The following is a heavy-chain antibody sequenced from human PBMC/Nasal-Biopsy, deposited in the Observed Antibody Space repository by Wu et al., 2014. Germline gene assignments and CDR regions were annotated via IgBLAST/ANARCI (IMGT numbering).Heavy chain of an antibody. D-gene: IGHD1-7*01. V-gene: IGHV4-39*01. CDR2: IYYTGTA. Sequence: TLSLTCTVSGDSLSRSSYHWAWIRQPQARELEWIGTIYYTGTAYYKTSLKSRVTMSIDSSKSQFSLKLTSVTAGDTAVYYCARGRDWNWMHWGQGALVTVSS. J-gene: IGHJ4*02. CDR3: ARGRDWNWMH. CDR1: GDSLSRSSYH.